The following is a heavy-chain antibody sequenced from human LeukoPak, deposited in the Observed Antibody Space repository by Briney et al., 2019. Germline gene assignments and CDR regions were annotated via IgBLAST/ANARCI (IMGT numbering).Heavy chain of an antibody. V-gene: IGHV3-7*01. D-gene: IGHD3-22*01. CDR1: GFTFSNAW. J-gene: IGHJ4*02. Sequence: GGSLRLSCAASGFTFSNAWMSWVRQAPGKGLEWVANIKQDGSEKYYVDSVKGRFTISRDNAKNSLYLQMNSLRPEDTAVYYCARDLNLIPYYYDSSGYLYWGQGTLVTVSS. CDR2: IKQDGSEK. CDR3: ARDLNLIPYYYDSSGYLY.